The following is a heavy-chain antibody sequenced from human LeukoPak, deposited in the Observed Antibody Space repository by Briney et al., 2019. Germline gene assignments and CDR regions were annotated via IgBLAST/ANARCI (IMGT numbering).Heavy chain of an antibody. Sequence: PSETLSLTCSVSGGSISPDYWSWLRQPPGKRLEWIGFISHSRITHHNASPKSRLTLSVKTSNNHFPLKLSSVPAADTAVYYYARKSSTGGFNGYHVWYFDLWGRGTLVTVSS. CDR1: GGSISPDY. D-gene: IGHD5-12*01. CDR3: ARKSSTGGFNGYHVWYFDL. J-gene: IGHJ2*01. V-gene: IGHV4-59*08. CDR2: ISHSRIT.